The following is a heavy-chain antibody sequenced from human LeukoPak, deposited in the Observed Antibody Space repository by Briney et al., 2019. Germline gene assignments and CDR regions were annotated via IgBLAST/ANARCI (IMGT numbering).Heavy chain of an antibody. V-gene: IGHV3-7*01. J-gene: IGHJ4*02. CDR2: INQDGRTK. D-gene: IGHD7-27*01. Sequence: GKFLRLSCAASGFTFTTYYMSWVRQAPGKGLEWVANINQDGRTKYYVDSVKGRFTISRDNAINSVFLQMNSLRAEDTAVYYCARENWANDYWGQGTLVTVSS. CDR3: ARENWANDY. CDR1: GFTFTTYY.